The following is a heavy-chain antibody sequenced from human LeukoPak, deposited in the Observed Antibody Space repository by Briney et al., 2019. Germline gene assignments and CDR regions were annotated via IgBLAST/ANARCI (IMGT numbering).Heavy chain of an antibody. CDR3: ARGCSSTSCFNYWFDL. CDR2: IYHSGSN. D-gene: IGHD2-2*01. Sequence: SENLSLTCNGSSGSISSYYWSWIRQPQGKGLKWIVNIYHSGSNNYNPSLKSRVIISVEKSKNRLSLQLSSVTAAETAVYYCARGCSSTSCFNYWFDLWGQGTVVTVSS. V-gene: IGHV4-59*01. CDR1: SGSISSYY. J-gene: IGHJ5*02.